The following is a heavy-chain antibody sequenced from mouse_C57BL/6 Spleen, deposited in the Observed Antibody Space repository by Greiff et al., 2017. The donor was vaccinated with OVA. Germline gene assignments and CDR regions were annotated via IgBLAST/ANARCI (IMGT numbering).Heavy chain of an antibody. J-gene: IGHJ4*01. V-gene: IGHV5-6*01. CDR3: ANYDYDVGYYAMDY. D-gene: IGHD2-4*01. Sequence: EVHLVESGGDLVKPGGSLKLSCAASGFTFSSYGMSWVRQTPDKRLEWVATISSGGSYTYYPDSVKGRFNISRDNAKNTLYLQMSSLKSEDTAMYYCANYDYDVGYYAMDYWGQGTSVTVSS. CDR1: GFTFSSYG. CDR2: ISSGGSYT.